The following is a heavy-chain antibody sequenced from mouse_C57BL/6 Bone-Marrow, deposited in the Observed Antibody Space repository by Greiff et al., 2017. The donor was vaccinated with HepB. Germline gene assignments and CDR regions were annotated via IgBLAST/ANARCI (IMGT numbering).Heavy chain of an antibody. CDR2: SRNKANDYTT. J-gene: IGHJ1*03. D-gene: IGHD1-1*01. V-gene: IGHV7-1*01. CDR1: GFTFSDFY. Sequence: EVQVVESGGGLVQSGRSLRLSCATSGFTFSDFYMEWVRQAPGKGLEWIAASRNKANDYTTEYSASVKGRFIVSRDTSQSILYLQMNALRAEDTAIYYCARDANYGSSYFDVWGTGTTVTVAS. CDR3: ARDANYGSSYFDV.